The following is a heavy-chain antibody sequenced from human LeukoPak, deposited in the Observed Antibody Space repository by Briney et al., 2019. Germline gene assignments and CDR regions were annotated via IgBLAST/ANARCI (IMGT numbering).Heavy chain of an antibody. D-gene: IGHD6-13*01. CDR2: IWNDGSET. J-gene: IGHJ4*02. CDR1: GFLFSNYG. CDR3: ARDMGRAWYGPPDY. Sequence: GRSLRLSCAVSGFLFSNYGMHWVSQAPGKRLEWVAVIWNDGSETFHADSVKGRFRIARDNSKNTLYLQMNSLRAEDTAVYFCARDMGRAWYGPPDYWGQGTLVTVSS. V-gene: IGHV3-33*01.